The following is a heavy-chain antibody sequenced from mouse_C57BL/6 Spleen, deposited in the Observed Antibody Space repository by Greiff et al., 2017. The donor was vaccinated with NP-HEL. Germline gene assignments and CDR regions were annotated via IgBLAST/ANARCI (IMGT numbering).Heavy chain of an antibody. J-gene: IGHJ3*01. V-gene: IGHV1-59*01. CDR3: ARERLRQAWFAY. D-gene: IGHD3-2*01. CDR2: IDPSDSYT. Sequence: VQLQQPGAELVRPGTSVKLSCKASGYTFTSYWMHWVKQRPGQGLEWIGVIDPSDSYTNYNQKFKGKATLTVDTSSSTAYMQRSSLTSEDSAVYYCARERLRQAWFAYWGQGTLVTVAA. CDR1: GYTFTSYW.